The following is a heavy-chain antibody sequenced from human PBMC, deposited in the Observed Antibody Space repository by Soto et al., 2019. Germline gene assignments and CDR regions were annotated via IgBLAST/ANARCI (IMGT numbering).Heavy chain of an antibody. CDR1: GFTFSSYG. CDR2: ISYDGSNK. Sequence: QVQLVESGGGVVQPGRSLRLSCAASGFTFSSYGMHWVRQAPGTGLEWVAVISYDGSNKYYADSVKGRFTISRYNSKNTLYLQMHSLRDEDKAVYYCPTAAGTPSYYYYGMDVWGQGTTVTVSS. D-gene: IGHD6-13*01. V-gene: IGHV3-30*03. CDR3: PTAAGTPSYYYYGMDV. J-gene: IGHJ6*02.